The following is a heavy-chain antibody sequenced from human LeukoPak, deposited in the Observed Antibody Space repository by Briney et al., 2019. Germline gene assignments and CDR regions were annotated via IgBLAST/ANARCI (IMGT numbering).Heavy chain of an antibody. V-gene: IGHV3-21*01. CDR3: TREGPNDAFDI. Sequence: GGSLRLSCETSGFTFSSYSMDWVRQAPGKGLEWASSISSSSGYIYYADSVKGRFTISRDNAKNSLYLLMNGLRAEDTAVYYCTREGPNDAFDIWGQGTMVTVSS. CDR1: GFTFSSYS. J-gene: IGHJ3*02. CDR2: ISSSSGYI.